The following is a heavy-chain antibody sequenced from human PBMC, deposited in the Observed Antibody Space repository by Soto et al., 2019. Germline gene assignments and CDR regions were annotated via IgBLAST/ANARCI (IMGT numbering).Heavy chain of an antibody. V-gene: IGHV3-53*01. Sequence: GGSLRLSCAVSGFTVSSNYMSWVRQAPGKGLEWVSLIYSGGSTYYADSVKGRFTISRDNSKNTLYLQMNSLRAEDTAVYYCAREMDSFRYFDYWGQGTLVTVSS. D-gene: IGHD3-10*01. J-gene: IGHJ4*02. CDR2: IYSGGST. CDR3: AREMDSFRYFDY. CDR1: GFTVSSNY.